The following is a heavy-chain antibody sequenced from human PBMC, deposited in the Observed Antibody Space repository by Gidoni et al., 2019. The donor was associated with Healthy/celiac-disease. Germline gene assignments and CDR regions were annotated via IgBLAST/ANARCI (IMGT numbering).Heavy chain of an antibody. D-gene: IGHD5-12*01. CDR2: INHSGST. J-gene: IGHJ4*02. CDR1: GGSFSGYY. Sequence: QVQLQQWGAGLLKPSETLSLTCAVYGGSFSGYYWNWIRQPPGKGLEWIGEINHSGSTNYNPSLKSRVTISVDTSKNQFSLKLSSVTAADTAVYYCARGVLEMATIGDYWGQGTLVTVSS. CDR3: ARGVLEMATIGDY. V-gene: IGHV4-34*01.